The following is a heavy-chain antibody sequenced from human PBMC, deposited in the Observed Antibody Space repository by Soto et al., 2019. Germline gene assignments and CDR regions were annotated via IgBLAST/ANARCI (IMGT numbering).Heavy chain of an antibody. Sequence: QVQLVESGGGVVQPGRSLRLSCAASGFTFSTYGMHWVRQAPGKGLEWVAVISYDGSNKYYAYSVKGRFTISRDNSKNKLHLQMSSLRAEDTAVYYCAKGFSYSVIDYWGQGTLVTVSS. J-gene: IGHJ4*02. D-gene: IGHD5-18*01. CDR2: ISYDGSNK. V-gene: IGHV3-30*18. CDR1: GFTFSTYG. CDR3: AKGFSYSVIDY.